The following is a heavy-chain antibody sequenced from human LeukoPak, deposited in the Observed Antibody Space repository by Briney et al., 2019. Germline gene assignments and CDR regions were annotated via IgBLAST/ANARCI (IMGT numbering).Heavy chain of an antibody. CDR3: AREERIVVVPDAFDI. J-gene: IGHJ3*02. V-gene: IGHV1-46*01. CDR1: GYTFTSYY. D-gene: IGHD3-22*01. CDR2: INPSSGST. Sequence: ASVKVSCKASGYTFTSYYMHWVRQAPGQGLEWMGIINPSSGSTSYAQKFQGRVTMTRDTSTSTVYMELSSLRSEDTAVYYCAREERIVVVPDAFDIWGQGTMVTVSS.